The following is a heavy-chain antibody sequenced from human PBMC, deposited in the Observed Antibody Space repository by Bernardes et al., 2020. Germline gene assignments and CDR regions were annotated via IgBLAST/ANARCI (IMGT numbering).Heavy chain of an antibody. Sequence: GGSLRLSCAASGFSFSSYGMHWVRQAPGKGLEWVAGISYDGSNKYYADSVKGRFTISRDNSKNTLHLQMNSLRAEDTAMYYCAKDWRWMVVTAQFDYWGQGTLVTVSS. D-gene: IGHD2-21*02. V-gene: IGHV3-30*18. CDR3: AKDWRWMVVTAQFDY. J-gene: IGHJ4*02. CDR1: GFSFSSYG. CDR2: ISYDGSNK.